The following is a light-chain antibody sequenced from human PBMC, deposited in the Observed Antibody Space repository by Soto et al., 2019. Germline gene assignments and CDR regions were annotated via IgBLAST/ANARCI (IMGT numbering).Light chain of an antibody. CDR1: QSVSGW. CDR3: YQYHGDPLT. CDR2: DAS. Sequence: SRSTLSKTIGDSVTITCRASQSVSGWLAWYQQKPGKAPKLLIYDASSLESGVPSRLSGSGSGAEFTLTTSCLQTDDFATYFYYQYHGDPLTFG. V-gene: IGKV1-5*01. J-gene: IGKJ1*01.